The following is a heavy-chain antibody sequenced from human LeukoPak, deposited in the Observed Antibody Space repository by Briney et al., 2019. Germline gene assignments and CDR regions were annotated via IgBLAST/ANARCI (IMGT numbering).Heavy chain of an antibody. V-gene: IGHV3-30*02. CDR3: AKDGSSWYDY. J-gene: IGHJ4*02. CDR2: IRYDGNYK. CDR1: GFIFSAYG. D-gene: IGHD6-13*01. Sequence: GGSLRLSCAASGFIFSAYGMHWVRQAPGKGPEWVAFIRYDGNYKYYADSVKGRFTISRDNSKNTLYLQINSLRAEDTAVYYCAKDGSSWYDYWGQGTLVTVSS.